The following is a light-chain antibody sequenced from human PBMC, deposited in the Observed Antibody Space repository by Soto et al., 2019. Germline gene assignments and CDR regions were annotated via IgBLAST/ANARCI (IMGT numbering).Light chain of an antibody. V-gene: IGKV1-33*01. J-gene: IGKJ4*01. CDR2: DAS. CDR1: QDFSNY. Sequence: DIQMTQSPSSLSASVGDRVTITCQASQDFSNYLNWYQQKPGKAPKLLIYDASNLETGVPSRFSGSGSGTDFTFTISSLQPEDIATYYCQQYDNLPRLTFGGGTKVEIK. CDR3: QQYDNLPRLT.